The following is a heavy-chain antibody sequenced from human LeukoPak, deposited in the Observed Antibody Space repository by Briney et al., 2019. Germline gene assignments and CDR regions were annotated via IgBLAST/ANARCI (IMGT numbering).Heavy chain of an antibody. CDR1: GFTFSYYS. J-gene: IGHJ3*01. Sequence: GGPLRLSCAASGFTFSYYSMNWVRQAPGKGVEWVSYSNTDGTISYADSVKGRFTISRDNGENSLYLQMNSLRDEDTAVYFCVRDRDYAFDFWGQGTMVTVSS. CDR3: VRDRDYAFDF. V-gene: IGHV3-48*02. CDR2: SNTDGTI.